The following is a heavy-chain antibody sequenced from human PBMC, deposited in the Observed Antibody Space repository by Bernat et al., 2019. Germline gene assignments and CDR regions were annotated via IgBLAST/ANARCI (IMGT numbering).Heavy chain of an antibody. CDR3: ARFYGSGSST. CDR1: GGSLSGYY. CDR2: ITHSGST. D-gene: IGHD3-10*01. Sequence: QVQLQQWGAGLLKPSETLSLTCAVYGGSLSGYYWSWIRQSPGKGLEWIGEITHSGSTNYNPSLKSRVTISVDTSKNQFSLKLRSVIAADTAVYYFARFYGSGSSTWCQGTLVTVSS. V-gene: IGHV4-34*01. J-gene: IGHJ4*02.